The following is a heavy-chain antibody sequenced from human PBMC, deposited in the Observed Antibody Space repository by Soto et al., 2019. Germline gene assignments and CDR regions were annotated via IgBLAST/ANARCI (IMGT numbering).Heavy chain of an antibody. J-gene: IGHJ4*02. CDR1: GFTFSSYG. V-gene: IGHV3-30*03. CDR2: ISYDGSNK. CDR3: ATEDDSSGFDY. Sequence: QVQLVESGGGVVQPGRSLRLSCAASGFTFSSYGMHWVRQAPGKGLEWVAVISYDGSNKYYADSVKGRFTISRDNSKNTLYLQMNSLRAEDTAVYYCATEDDSSGFDYWGQGTLVTVSS. D-gene: IGHD3-22*01.